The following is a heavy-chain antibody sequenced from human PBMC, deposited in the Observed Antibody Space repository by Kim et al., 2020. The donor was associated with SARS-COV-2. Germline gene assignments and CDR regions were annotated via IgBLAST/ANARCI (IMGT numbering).Heavy chain of an antibody. D-gene: IGHD6-19*01. Sequence: GGSLRLSCAASGFTFSRYAMSWVRQAPGKGLEWVSSTSGSGDSTYYAASVKGRFIISRDNSKNTLHLQMNSLRAEDTALYYCTKASVPSYNSGLGDCWGQGTLVTVSS. CDR2: TSGSGDST. J-gene: IGHJ4*02. CDR3: TKASVPSYNSGLGDC. CDR1: GFTFSRYA. V-gene: IGHV3-23*01.